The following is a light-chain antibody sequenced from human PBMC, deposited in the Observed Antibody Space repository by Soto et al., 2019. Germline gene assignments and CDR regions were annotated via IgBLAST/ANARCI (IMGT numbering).Light chain of an antibody. CDR3: AAWDDSLNGPV. CDR1: SSNIGSNT. CDR2: SNN. Sequence: QSVLTQPPSASGTPGQRVTISCSGSSSNIGSNTVNWYQQHPGTAPTLLIYSNNQRHSGVPDRFSGSKSGTSASLAISGLQSEDEADYYCAAWDDSLNGPVFGGGTKLTVL. V-gene: IGLV1-44*01. J-gene: IGLJ2*01.